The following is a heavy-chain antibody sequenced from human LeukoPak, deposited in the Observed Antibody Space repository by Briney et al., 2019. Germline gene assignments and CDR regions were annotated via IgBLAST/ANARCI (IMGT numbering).Heavy chain of an antibody. J-gene: IGHJ4*02. CDR2: ISIDGNNK. CDR3: ARDPGFFDY. Sequence: PGGSLRLSCAASGFTFSDYVMHWVRQAPGKGLEWVAVISIDGNNKYYGDSVKGRFTISRDNSKNTLYLQINSLRDEDTAVYYCARDPGFFDYWGQGTLVTVSS. CDR1: GFTFSDYV. D-gene: IGHD7-27*01. V-gene: IGHV3-30*03.